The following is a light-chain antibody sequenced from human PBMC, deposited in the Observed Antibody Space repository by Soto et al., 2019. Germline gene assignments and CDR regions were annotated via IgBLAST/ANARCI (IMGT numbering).Light chain of an antibody. CDR2: DAS. V-gene: IGKV3-15*01. CDR1: QNVYNN. CDR3: QQCNNWPRT. J-gene: IGKJ1*01. Sequence: EIVMTQSPATLSVSPGEGATLSCKASQNVYNNLAWYQQKPGQPPRLLIYDASTRATGISARFSGSGYGTEFTLTISSLQSEDFAVYFCQQCNNWPRTFGRGTKVEIK.